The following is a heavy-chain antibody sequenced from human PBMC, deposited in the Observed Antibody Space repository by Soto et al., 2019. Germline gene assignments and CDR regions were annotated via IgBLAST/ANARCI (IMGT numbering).Heavy chain of an antibody. V-gene: IGHV3-7*03. CDR2: IKQDGSEK. D-gene: IGHD6-19*01. CDR3: ARDTSGWFYYFDY. Sequence: PGGSVRLSCAASGFTFSSYWMSWVRQAPGKGLEWVANIKQDGSEKYYVDSVKGRFTISRDNAKNSLYLQMNSLRAEDTAVYYCARDTSGWFYYFDYWGQGTLVTVSS. CDR1: GFTFSSYW. J-gene: IGHJ4*02.